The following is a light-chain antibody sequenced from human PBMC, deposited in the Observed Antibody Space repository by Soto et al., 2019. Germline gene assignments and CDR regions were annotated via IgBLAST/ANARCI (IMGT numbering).Light chain of an antibody. V-gene: IGKV1-9*01. CDR2: EEA. J-gene: IGKJ4*02. Sequence: DIHLTQSPASLSASVGDRVTLTGRPRQTVPNNMAWYQQKPGKHPNLLIYEEATLNTGRPSRFSGRKSGTQFTLTVDSLQPEDFATYYCQQVKPYPLTFGGGTKVEIK. CDR1: QTVPNN. CDR3: QQVKPYPLT.